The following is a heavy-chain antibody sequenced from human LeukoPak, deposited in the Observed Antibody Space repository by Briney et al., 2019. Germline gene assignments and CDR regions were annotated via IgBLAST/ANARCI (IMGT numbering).Heavy chain of an antibody. CDR1: GLTLSNYG. Sequence: GGSLRLSCAVSGLTLSNYGMSWVRQAPGKGREWVAGISDSGGRTNYADSVKGRFTSSRDNPKNTLYLQMNSLRAEDTAVYFCARRGVVIRVILVGFHKEAFYFDSWGQGALVTVSS. J-gene: IGHJ4*02. D-gene: IGHD3-10*01. V-gene: IGHV3-23*01. CDR2: ISDSGGRT. CDR3: ARRGVVIRVILVGFHKEAFYFDS.